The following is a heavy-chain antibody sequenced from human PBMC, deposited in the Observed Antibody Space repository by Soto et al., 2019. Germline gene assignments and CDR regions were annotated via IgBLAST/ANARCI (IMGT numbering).Heavy chain of an antibody. Sequence: ASVKVSCKASGYTFTSYGISWVRQAPGQGLEWIGWISAYNGNTNYAQKLQGRVTMTTDTSTSTAYMELRSLRSDDTAVYYCARDPSVYYDSSGYCDLWGQGTLVTVSS. D-gene: IGHD3-22*01. CDR3: ARDPSVYYDSSGYCDL. V-gene: IGHV1-18*01. J-gene: IGHJ5*02. CDR2: ISAYNGNT. CDR1: GYTFTSYG.